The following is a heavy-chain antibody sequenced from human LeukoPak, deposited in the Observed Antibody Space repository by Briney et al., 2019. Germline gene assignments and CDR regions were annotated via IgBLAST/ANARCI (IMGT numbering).Heavy chain of an antibody. V-gene: IGHV1-2*02. CDR3: ARDSGYYFDY. J-gene: IGHJ4*02. CDR1: GYTFTGYY. D-gene: IGHD1-26*01. CDR2: IDPNSGGT. Sequence: ASVKVSCKASGYTFTGYYIHWVRQAPGQGLEWMGWIDPNSGGTNYAQKFQDRVSMTRDTAISTVYMELSRLISDDTAVYYCARDSGYYFDYWGQGTLVTVSS.